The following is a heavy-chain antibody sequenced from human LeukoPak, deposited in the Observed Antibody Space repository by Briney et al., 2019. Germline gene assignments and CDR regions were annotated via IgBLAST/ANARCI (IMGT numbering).Heavy chain of an antibody. CDR2: ISSSSSYI. CDR1: GLTFSIYH. D-gene: IGHD6-6*01. Sequence: GGSLRLLCAASGLTFSIYHMNWVPEARGEALEGVSYISSSSSYISYADSVKGRFAISSDNAKNSLYLQMNSLRAEDTAVYYCARDKSAARGYYFDYWGQGTLVTVSS. CDR3: ARDKSAARGYYFDY. J-gene: IGHJ4*02. V-gene: IGHV3-21*01.